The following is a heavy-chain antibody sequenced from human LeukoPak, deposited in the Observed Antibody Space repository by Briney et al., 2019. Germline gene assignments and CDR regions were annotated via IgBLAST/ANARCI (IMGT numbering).Heavy chain of an antibody. CDR2: VSGSGGSA. J-gene: IGHJ3*02. CDR1: GFTFSSYA. CDR3: AKERVRCSSTSCYPDAFDI. D-gene: IGHD2-2*01. Sequence: GGSLRLSCAASGFTFSSYAMSWVRQAPGKGLEWVSGVSGSGGSAYYADSLKGRFTISRDNSKNTLYLQMNSLRAEDTAVYYCAKERVRCSSTSCYPDAFDIWGQGTMVTVSS. V-gene: IGHV3-23*01.